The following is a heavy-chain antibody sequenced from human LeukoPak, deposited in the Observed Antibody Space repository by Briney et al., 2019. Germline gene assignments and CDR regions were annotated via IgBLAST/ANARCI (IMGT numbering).Heavy chain of an antibody. Sequence: GGSLRLSCAASGFTFSSYAMSWVRQAPGKGLEWVSVISGSGGSTYYADSVKGRFTISRDNSKNALYLQMNSLRAEDTAVYYCAKDAYGDYVFDYWGQGTLVTVSS. CDR2: ISGSGGST. J-gene: IGHJ4*02. V-gene: IGHV3-23*01. CDR3: AKDAYGDYVFDY. D-gene: IGHD4-17*01. CDR1: GFTFSSYA.